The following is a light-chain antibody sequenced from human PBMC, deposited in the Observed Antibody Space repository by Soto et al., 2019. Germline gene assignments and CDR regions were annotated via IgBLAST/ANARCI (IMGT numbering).Light chain of an antibody. V-gene: IGKV1-39*01. Sequence: DIPMTQSPSSLSASVGDRVTITCRASQSISNYLNWYQQKPGKAPKLLIFAASNLQSGVPSRFSGSGSGTDFTLTTSSLQPEDVATYYCQESYNTLTFTLGPGTKVDIK. CDR3: QESYNTLTFT. CDR2: AAS. CDR1: QSISNY. J-gene: IGKJ3*01.